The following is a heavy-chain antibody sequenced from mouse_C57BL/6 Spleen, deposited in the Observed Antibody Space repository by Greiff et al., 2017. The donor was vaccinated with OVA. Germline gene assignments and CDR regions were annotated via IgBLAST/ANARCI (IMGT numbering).Heavy chain of an antibody. J-gene: IGHJ3*01. CDR3: ARDQGLRRGFAY. CDR2: ISYVGSN. V-gene: IGHV3-6*01. D-gene: IGHD2-2*01. CDR1: GYSITSGYY. Sequence: ESGPGLVKPSQSLSLTCSVTGYSITSGYYWNWIRQFPGNKLEWMGYISYVGSNNYNPSLKNRISITRDPSKNQFLLKLKSVTTEDTATDYGARDQGLRRGFAYWGQGTLVTVSA.